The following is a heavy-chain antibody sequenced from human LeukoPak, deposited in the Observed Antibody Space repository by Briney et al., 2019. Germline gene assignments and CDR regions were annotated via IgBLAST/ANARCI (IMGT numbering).Heavy chain of an antibody. Sequence: MSGGSLRLSCAASGFTFSNAWMSWVRQAPGKGLEWVGRIKSKTDGGTTDYAAPVKGRFTISRDDSKNTLYLQMNSLKTEDTAVYYCTTVDTAMVRGTFDYWGQGTLVTVSS. D-gene: IGHD5-18*01. J-gene: IGHJ4*02. CDR2: IKSKTDGGTT. V-gene: IGHV3-15*01. CDR3: TTVDTAMVRGTFDY. CDR1: GFTFSNAW.